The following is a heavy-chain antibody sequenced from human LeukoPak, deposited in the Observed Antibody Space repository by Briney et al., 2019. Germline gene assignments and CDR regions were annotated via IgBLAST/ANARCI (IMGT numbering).Heavy chain of an antibody. CDR2: INPSGGST. D-gene: IGHD3-22*01. J-gene: IGHJ4*02. V-gene: IGHV1-46*01. CDR3: ARGLDYYDTTKVFDY. CDR1: GYTLTSYY. Sequence: ASVEVSCKASGYTLTSYYIHWVRQAPGQGLELMGIINPSGGSTTYAQKFQGRVAMTRDTSTSTVYMELSSLRSEDTAVYYCARGLDYYDTTKVFDYWGQGTLVTVSS.